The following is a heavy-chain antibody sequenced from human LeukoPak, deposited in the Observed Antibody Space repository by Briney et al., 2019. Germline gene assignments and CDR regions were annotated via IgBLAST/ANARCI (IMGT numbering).Heavy chain of an antibody. CDR1: GLSFRNYW. CDR2: IKHDGSEI. Sequence: GGSLRLSCAASGLSFRNYWMGWVRQAPGKGLEWVANIKHDGSEIYYVDSVEGRFTISRDNAKNSLYLQMNSLRAEDTAVYYCAKEGGDWGEGYFDYWGQGTLVTVSS. J-gene: IGHJ4*02. D-gene: IGHD7-27*01. V-gene: IGHV3-7*03. CDR3: AKEGGDWGEGYFDY.